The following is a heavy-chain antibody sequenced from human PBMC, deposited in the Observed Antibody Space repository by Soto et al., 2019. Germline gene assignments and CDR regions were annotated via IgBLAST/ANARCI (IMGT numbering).Heavy chain of an antibody. D-gene: IGHD4-17*01. CDR1: GGSISSSSYY. V-gene: IGHV4-39*07. CDR2: ISYSGST. J-gene: IGHJ1*01. CDR3: ASVTVTTSAEYFQH. Sequence: SETLSLTCTVSGGSISSSSYYWGWIRQPPGKGLEWIGSISYSGSTYYNPSLKSRVTISVDTSKNQFSLKLSSVTAADTAVYYCASVTVTTSAEYFQHWGQGTLVTVPQ.